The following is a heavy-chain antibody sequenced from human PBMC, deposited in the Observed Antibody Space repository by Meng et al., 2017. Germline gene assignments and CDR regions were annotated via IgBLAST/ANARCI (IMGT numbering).Heavy chain of an antibody. J-gene: IGHJ4*02. D-gene: IGHD6-6*01. V-gene: IGHV4-34*01. CDR2: IYHRGST. CDR1: GGYFRGYY. Sequence: VERQQWGAGRVWPSVALSLTCGVYGGYFRGYYRSWIRQPPRKGLEWIGKIYHRGSTNYNPSLNRRVTISVDTSKNQFSLKLSSVTATDTAVYNCARRGIAARPFYYWGQGTLVAVSS. CDR3: ARRGIAARPFYY.